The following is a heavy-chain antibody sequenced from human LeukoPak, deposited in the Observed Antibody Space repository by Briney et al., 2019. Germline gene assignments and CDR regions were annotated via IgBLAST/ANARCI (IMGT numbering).Heavy chain of an antibody. Sequence: GASVKVSCKASGGTFSSYAISWVRQAPGQGLEWMGGIIPIFGTANYAQKFQGRVTITTDESTSTAYMELSSLRSEGTAVYYCARAVYDFWSGSLDYWGQGTLVTVSS. CDR3: ARAVYDFWSGSLDY. CDR1: GGTFSSYA. D-gene: IGHD3-3*01. V-gene: IGHV1-69*05. CDR2: IIPIFGTA. J-gene: IGHJ4*02.